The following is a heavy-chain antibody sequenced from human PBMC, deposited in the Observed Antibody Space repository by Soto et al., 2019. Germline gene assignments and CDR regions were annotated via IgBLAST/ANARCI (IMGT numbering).Heavy chain of an antibody. J-gene: IGHJ4*02. CDR2: IWYDGSNK. CDR3: ARALLPPGTRGGGLEY. CDR1: GFTFSSYG. D-gene: IGHD1-1*01. V-gene: IGHV3-33*01. Sequence: QVQLVESGGGVVQPGRSLRLSCAASGFTFSSYGMHWVRQAPGKGLEWVAFIWYDGSNKYYADSVKGRFTISRDNSKIPLYLQMNGLRAEVTAGYYCARALLPPGTRGGGLEYWGQGTLVTVSS.